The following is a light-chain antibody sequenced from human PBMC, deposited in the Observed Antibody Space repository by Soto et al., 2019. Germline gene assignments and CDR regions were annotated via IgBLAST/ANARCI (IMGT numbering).Light chain of an antibody. Sequence: QSALTQPPSASGSPGQSVTISCTGTSSDVGGYNCVSWYQQHPGKVPKLMISEVNKRPSGVPDRFSGSKSGNTASLTVSGLQAEDEADYYCSPCGGNNIYVFGTGTKVTVL. CDR1: SSDVGGYNC. V-gene: IGLV2-8*01. CDR2: EVN. J-gene: IGLJ1*01. CDR3: SPCGGNNIYV.